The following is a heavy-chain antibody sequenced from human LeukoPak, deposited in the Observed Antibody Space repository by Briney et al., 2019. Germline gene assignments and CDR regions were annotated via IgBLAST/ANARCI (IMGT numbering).Heavy chain of an antibody. CDR3: AREDYGSGSYPLDY. V-gene: IGHV3-64*02. CDR2: ISSNGRST. J-gene: IGHJ4*02. D-gene: IGHD3-10*01. CDR1: GFLYSRYD. Sequence: GGPLRLSCAASGFLYSRYDFLWVREAPGEGLEYVSAISSNGRSTYYADSVKGRFTISRDNSKNTLYLQMGSLRAEDMAVYYCAREDYGSGSYPLDYWGQGTLVTVSS.